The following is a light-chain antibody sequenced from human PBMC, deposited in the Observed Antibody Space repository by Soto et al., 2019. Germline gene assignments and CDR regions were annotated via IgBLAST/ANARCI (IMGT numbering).Light chain of an antibody. Sequence: QSVLTQPASVSGSPGQSITISCTGTGSDVGGYKYVSWYQQHPGKVPKLIIYQVSNRPSGVSTRFSGSKSGNTASLTISGLQAEDEADYYCSSFTISSTYVFGTGTKLTVL. CDR1: GSDVGGYKY. CDR3: SSFTISSTYV. J-gene: IGLJ1*01. CDR2: QVS. V-gene: IGLV2-14*01.